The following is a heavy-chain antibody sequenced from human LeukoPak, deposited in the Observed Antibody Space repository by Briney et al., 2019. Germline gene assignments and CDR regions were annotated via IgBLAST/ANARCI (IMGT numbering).Heavy chain of an antibody. Sequence: ASVKVSCKASGYTFTSYGISWVRQAPGQGLEWMGWISAYNGNTNYAQKLQGRVTMTTDTSTSTAYMELRSLRSDDTAAYYCARDDYYDSGGRFGYWGQGTLVTVSS. CDR2: ISAYNGNT. V-gene: IGHV1-18*01. J-gene: IGHJ4*02. CDR1: GYTFTSYG. D-gene: IGHD3-22*01. CDR3: ARDDYYDSGGRFGY.